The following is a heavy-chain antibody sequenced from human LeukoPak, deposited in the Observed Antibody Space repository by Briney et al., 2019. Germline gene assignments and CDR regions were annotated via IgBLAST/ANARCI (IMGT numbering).Heavy chain of an antibody. CDR3: ARSNIVVVPAANKMGYMDV. Sequence: SVKVSCKTSGGTFSSLLITWVRQAPGQGLEWMGGIIPIFGTANYARKFQGRVTITADKSTSTAYMELSSLRSEDTAVYYCARSNIVVVPAANKMGYMDVWGKGTTVTVSS. J-gene: IGHJ6*03. V-gene: IGHV1-69*06. CDR2: IIPIFGTA. D-gene: IGHD2-2*01. CDR1: GGTFSSLL.